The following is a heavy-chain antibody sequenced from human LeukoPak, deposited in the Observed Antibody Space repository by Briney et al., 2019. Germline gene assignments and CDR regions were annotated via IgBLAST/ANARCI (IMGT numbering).Heavy chain of an antibody. CDR1: GGTFSSYA. D-gene: IGHD6-13*01. Sequence: SVKVSCKASGGTFSSYAISWVRQAPGQGLEWMGRIIPILGIANYAQKFQGRVTITADKSTSTAYMELSSLRSEDAAVYYCARDFLHASSSWYTYWGQGTLVTVTS. CDR3: ARDFLHASSSWYTY. J-gene: IGHJ4*02. V-gene: IGHV1-69*04. CDR2: IIPILGIA.